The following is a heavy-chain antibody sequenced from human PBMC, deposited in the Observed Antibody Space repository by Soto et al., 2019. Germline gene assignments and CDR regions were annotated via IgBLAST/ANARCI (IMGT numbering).Heavy chain of an antibody. CDR2: IFYLGSS. CDR1: GDSIISSYFY. V-gene: IGHV4-39*01. J-gene: IGHJ5*02. D-gene: IGHD3-3*02. CDR3: ARHSLALRNNKWFEP. Sequence: PSETLSLTGTVSGDSIISSYFYWGWVRQPPGKGLQWIGSIFYLGSSYYNPSLKSRVTMSVATSKNQFSLRLRSVTAADTALYFCARHSLALRNNKWFEPWGQGIMLSVSS.